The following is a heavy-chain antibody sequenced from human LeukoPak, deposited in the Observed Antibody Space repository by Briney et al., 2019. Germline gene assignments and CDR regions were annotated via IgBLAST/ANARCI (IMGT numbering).Heavy chain of an antibody. CDR3: ARDRNYLAPSYYYYGMDV. Sequence: GGSLRLSCAASGFTFSSYWMSWVRQAPGKRLEWVSSISTSSSYIYYADSVKGRFTISRDNAKNSLYLQMNSLRAADTAVYYCARDRNYLAPSYYYYGMDVWGQGTTVTVSS. J-gene: IGHJ6*02. V-gene: IGHV3-21*01. D-gene: IGHD5-24*01. CDR2: ISTSSSYI. CDR1: GFTFSSYW.